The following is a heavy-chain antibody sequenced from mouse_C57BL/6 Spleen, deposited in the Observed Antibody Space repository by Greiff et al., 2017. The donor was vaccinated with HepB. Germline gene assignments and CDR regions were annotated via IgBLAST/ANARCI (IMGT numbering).Heavy chain of an antibody. J-gene: IGHJ3*01. D-gene: IGHD2-2*01. V-gene: IGHV3-6*01. CDR3: ASPFYYGYDGFAY. CDR1: GYSITSGYN. CDR2: ISYDGSN. Sequence: EVQRVESGPGLVKPSQSLSLTCSVTGYSITSGYNWNWIRQFPGNKLEWMGDISYDGSNNYNPSLKNRISITRDTSKNQFFLKLNSVTTEDTATYYCASPFYYGYDGFAYWGQGTLVTVSA.